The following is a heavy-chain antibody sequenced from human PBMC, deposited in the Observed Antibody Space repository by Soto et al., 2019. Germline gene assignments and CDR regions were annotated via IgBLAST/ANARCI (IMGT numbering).Heavy chain of an antibody. D-gene: IGHD1-26*01. J-gene: IGHJ6*02. Sequence: PGGSLRLSCAASGFTFSSYEMNWVRQAPGKGLEWVSYISSSGSTIYYADSVKGRFTISRDNAKNSLYLQMNSLRAEDTAFYYCAREEELEGYYYGMDVWGQGTTVTVSS. V-gene: IGHV3-48*03. CDR1: GFTFSSYE. CDR3: AREEELEGYYYGMDV. CDR2: ISSSGSTI.